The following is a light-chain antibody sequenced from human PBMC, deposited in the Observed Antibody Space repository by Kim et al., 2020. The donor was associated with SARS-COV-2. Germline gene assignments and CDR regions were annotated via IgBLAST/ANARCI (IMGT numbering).Light chain of an antibody. CDR3: AAWDDNLGGRL. Sequence: QTLTYSCSGGDSNTERTLVYWYQRLPGTAPKLLISANYPRPSGVPDRFSASKSGTSASLAISGLQSEDEADYYCAAWDDNLGGRLFGGGTQLTVL. CDR1: DSNTERTL. CDR2: ANY. J-gene: IGLJ3*02. V-gene: IGLV1-47*02.